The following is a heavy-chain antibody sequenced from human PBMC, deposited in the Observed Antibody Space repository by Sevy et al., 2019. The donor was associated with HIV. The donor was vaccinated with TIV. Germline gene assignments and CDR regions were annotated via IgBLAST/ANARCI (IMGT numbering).Heavy chain of an antibody. D-gene: IGHD3-3*01. CDR1: GFTFNYAW. V-gene: IGHV3-15*01. CDR2: IKSKTDGGTA. CDR3: ASVVKNDFWGGNVNYYGLDV. Sequence: GGSLRLSCAASGFTFNYAWMSWVRQAPGKGLEWVGRIKSKTDGGTADYAAHVKGRFTISRDDSENTLYLQMNSLKTEDTAVYYCASVVKNDFWGGNVNYYGLDVWGQGTTVTVSS. J-gene: IGHJ6*02.